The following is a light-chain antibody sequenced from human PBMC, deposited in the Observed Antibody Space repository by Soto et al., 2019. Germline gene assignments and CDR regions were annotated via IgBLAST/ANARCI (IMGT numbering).Light chain of an antibody. V-gene: IGLV2-14*01. CDR3: NSYTTGTTWV. Sequence: QSALTQPASVSGSPGQSITISCTGTTSDVGRYNYVSWHQQHPGKAPKLLIFDVSNRPSGVSDRFSGSKSGNTASLTISGLQDEDEADYYCNSYTTGTTWVFGGGTQLTVL. CDR1: TSDVGRYNY. J-gene: IGLJ3*02. CDR2: DVS.